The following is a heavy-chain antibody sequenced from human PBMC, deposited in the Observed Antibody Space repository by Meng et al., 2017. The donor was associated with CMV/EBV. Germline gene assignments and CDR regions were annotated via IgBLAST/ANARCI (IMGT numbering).Heavy chain of an antibody. Sequence: QGRLQEAGPGLVKPSETLSRTCTVSGGSIGSYYWSWIQPPAGKGLEWIVRIYTSGSTNYNPSLKSRVTMSVDTSKNQFSLKLSSGTAADTAVYYCARGSYYRYVIDYWGQGTLVTVSS. CDR3: ARGSYYRYVIDY. CDR1: GGSIGSYY. J-gene: IGHJ4*02. D-gene: IGHD2-21*01. V-gene: IGHV4-4*07. CDR2: IYTSGST.